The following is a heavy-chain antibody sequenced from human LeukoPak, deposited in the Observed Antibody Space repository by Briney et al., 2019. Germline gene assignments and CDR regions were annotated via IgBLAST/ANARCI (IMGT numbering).Heavy chain of an antibody. D-gene: IGHD6-13*01. V-gene: IGHV1-2*02. CDR1: GYTFTGYY. Sequence: ASVKVSCKASGYTFTGYYTHWVRQAPGQGLEWMGWINPNSGGTNYAQKFQGRVTMTRDTSISTAYMELSRLRSDDTAVYYCARFEQQLEFYFDYWGQGTLVTVSS. CDR3: ARFEQQLEFYFDY. CDR2: INPNSGGT. J-gene: IGHJ4*02.